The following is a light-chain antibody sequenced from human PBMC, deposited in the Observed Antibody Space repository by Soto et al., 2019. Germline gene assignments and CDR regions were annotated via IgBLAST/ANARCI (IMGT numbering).Light chain of an antibody. V-gene: IGKV1-5*03. J-gene: IGKJ2*01. Sequence: DIQMTQSPSTLSASVGDRVTITCRASQSINNWLAWYQQRPGKAPKLLIYKASSLETGVPSRVSGSGSGTEFTLTISSLQPEDFATYSCQQYSSYPYTFGQGTKLEIK. CDR2: KAS. CDR3: QQYSSYPYT. CDR1: QSINNW.